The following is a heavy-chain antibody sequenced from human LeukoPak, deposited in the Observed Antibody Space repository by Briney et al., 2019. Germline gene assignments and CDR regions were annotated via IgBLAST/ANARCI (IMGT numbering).Heavy chain of an antibody. CDR3: ARCRSDYRTVDP. CDR1: GDSISSGSYF. V-gene: IGHV4-61*02. D-gene: IGHD4-11*01. CDR2: IYTSGST. J-gene: IGHJ5*02. Sequence: SQTLSLTCTVSGDSISSGSYFWSWIRQPAGKGLEWIVRIYTSGSTNYNPSLKSRLTISVDTSKNQFSLKLSSVTAADTAVYYCARCRSDYRTVDPWGQGTLVSVSS.